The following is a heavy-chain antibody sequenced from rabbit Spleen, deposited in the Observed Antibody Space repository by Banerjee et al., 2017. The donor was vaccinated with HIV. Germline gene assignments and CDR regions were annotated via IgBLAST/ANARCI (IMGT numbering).Heavy chain of an antibody. Sequence: QEQLEESGGDLVKPGASLTLTCTASGIDFSGYYYMCWVRQAPGKGLEWIACIYTSSGSSYYASWAKGRFTISKTSSTTVTLQMTSLTAADTATYFCARGSSGWGGYFDLWGPGTLVTVS. CDR3: ARGSSGWGGYFDL. D-gene: IGHD4-1*01. CDR2: IYTSSGSS. J-gene: IGHJ4*01. CDR1: GIDFSGYYY. V-gene: IGHV1S45*01.